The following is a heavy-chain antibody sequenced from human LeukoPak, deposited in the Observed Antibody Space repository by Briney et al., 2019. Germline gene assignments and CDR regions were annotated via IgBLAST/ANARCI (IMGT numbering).Heavy chain of an antibody. V-gene: IGHV3-30*01. J-gene: IGHJ3*02. CDR1: GFTFSSYA. CDR3: ARVSSGSGNAFDI. D-gene: IGHD3-10*01. CDR2: ISYDGSNK. Sequence: PGGSLRLSCAASGFTFSSYAMHWVRQAPGKGLEWVAVISYDGSNKYYADSVKGRFTISRDNSKNTLYLQMNSLRAEDTAVYYCARVSSGSGNAFDIWGQGTMVTVSS.